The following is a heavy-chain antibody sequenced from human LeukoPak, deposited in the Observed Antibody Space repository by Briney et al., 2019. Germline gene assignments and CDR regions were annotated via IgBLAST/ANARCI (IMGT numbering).Heavy chain of an antibody. CDR3: ARVTGYYYDSSGYYVVSALDI. J-gene: IGHJ3*02. V-gene: IGHV1-8*03. Sequence: ASVKVSCKASGYTFTSYDINWVRQATGQGLEWMGWMNPNSGNAGYAQKFQGRVTITRNTSISTAYMELSSLRSEDTAVYYCARVTGYYYDSSGYYVVSALDIWGQGTMVTVSS. CDR2: MNPNSGNA. D-gene: IGHD3-22*01. CDR1: GYTFTSYD.